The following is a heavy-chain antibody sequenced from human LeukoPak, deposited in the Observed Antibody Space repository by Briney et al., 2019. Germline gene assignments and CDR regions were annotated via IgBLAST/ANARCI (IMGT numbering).Heavy chain of an antibody. CDR2: IYYSGST. D-gene: IGHD2-21*02. Sequence: PSGTLSLTCTVSAGSISSSSYYWGWIRQPPGKGLEWIGSIYYSGSTYYNPSLKSRVTISVDTSKNQFSLKLSSVTAADTAVYYCARVSVVTAIKYYFDYWGQGTLVTVSS. V-gene: IGHV4-39*07. CDR3: ARVSVVTAIKYYFDY. CDR1: AGSISSSSYY. J-gene: IGHJ4*02.